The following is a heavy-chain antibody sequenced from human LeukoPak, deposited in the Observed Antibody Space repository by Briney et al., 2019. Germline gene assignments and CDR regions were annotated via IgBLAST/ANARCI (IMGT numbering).Heavy chain of an antibody. J-gene: IGHJ5*02. V-gene: IGHV3-20*04. D-gene: IGHD2-2*01. Sequence: PGGSLRLSCAASGFTFDDYGMSWVRQALGKGLEWVSGINWNGGSTGYADSVKGRFTISRDNAKNSLYLQMNSLRAEDTALYYCARDPRRYCSSTSCSAFDPWGQGTLVTVSS. CDR3: ARDPRRYCSSTSCSAFDP. CDR2: INWNGGST. CDR1: GFTFDDYG.